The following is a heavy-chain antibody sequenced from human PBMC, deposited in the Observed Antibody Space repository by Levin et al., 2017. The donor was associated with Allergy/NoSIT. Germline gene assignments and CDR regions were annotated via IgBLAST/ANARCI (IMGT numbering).Heavy chain of an antibody. V-gene: IGHV3-33*01. CDR1: GFTFSSYG. CDR3: AGARRCSGGGCFSFYHYYYYMDV. CDR2: IWYDGSNI. Sequence: GGSLRLSCAASGFTFSSYGMHWVRQAPGKGLEWVAIIWYDGSNIYYADSVKGRFTISRDNSKDTLYLQMDSLRAEDTAVYYCAGARRCSGGGCFSFYHYYYYMDVWGKGTTVTVSS. J-gene: IGHJ6*03. D-gene: IGHD2-15*01.